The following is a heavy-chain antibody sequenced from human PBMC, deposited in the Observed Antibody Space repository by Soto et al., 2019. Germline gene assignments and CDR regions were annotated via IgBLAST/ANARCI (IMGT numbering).Heavy chain of an antibody. Sequence: GGSLRLSCAASGFTLSAYDMHWVRQAEGKGLEWVSALGAADDPYYLVSVRGRFTISRENAKNSLYLQMNNLRAGDTAVYYCARAYSGRLPRRADYYYAMDVWGQGTTVTVSS. CDR2: LGAADDP. CDR3: ARAYSGRLPRRADYYYAMDV. V-gene: IGHV3-13*05. CDR1: GFTLSAYD. J-gene: IGHJ6*02. D-gene: IGHD2-15*01.